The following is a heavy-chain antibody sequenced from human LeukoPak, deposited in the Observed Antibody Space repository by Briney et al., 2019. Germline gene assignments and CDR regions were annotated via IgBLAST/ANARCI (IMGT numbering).Heavy chain of an antibody. J-gene: IGHJ6*02. Sequence: PSETLSLTCAVYGGSFSGYYWSWIRQPPGKGLEWIGEINHSGSTNYNPSLKSRVTISVDTSKNQFSLKLSSVTAADTAVYYCARLRPERYFGWLPRYYYYYGMDVWGQGTTVTVSS. V-gene: IGHV4-34*01. CDR3: ARLRPERYFGWLPRYYYYYGMDV. CDR1: GGSFSGYY. D-gene: IGHD3-9*01. CDR2: INHSGST.